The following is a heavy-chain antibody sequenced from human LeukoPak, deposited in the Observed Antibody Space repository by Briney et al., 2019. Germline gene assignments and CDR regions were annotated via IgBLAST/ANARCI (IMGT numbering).Heavy chain of an antibody. CDR1: GFTFDDCA. CDR2: ISGNSGTI. J-gene: IGHJ4*02. Sequence: GRSLRLSCAASGFTFDDCAMHWVRQRPGKWLEWVSGISGNSGTIGYAGCVKGRFTISRDNAKNSLYLQMNSLRAEDTALYYCTKDLAIVGATGFDYWGQGTLVTVSS. D-gene: IGHD1-26*01. CDR3: TKDLAIVGATGFDY. V-gene: IGHV3-9*01.